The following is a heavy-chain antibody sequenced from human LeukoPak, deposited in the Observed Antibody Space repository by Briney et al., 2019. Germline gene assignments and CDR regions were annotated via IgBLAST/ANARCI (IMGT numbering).Heavy chain of an antibody. V-gene: IGHV4-39*01. CDR2: IYYSGST. D-gene: IGHD1-26*01. J-gene: IGHJ4*02. CDR1: GGSISSSSYY. CDR3: ARQVSGVGAPRFDY. Sequence: SETLSLTCTVSGGSISSSSYYWGWIRQPPGKGLEWIGSIYYSGSTYYNPSLKSRVTISVDTSKNQFSLKLSSVTAADTAVYYCARQVSGVGAPRFDYWGQGTLVTVSS.